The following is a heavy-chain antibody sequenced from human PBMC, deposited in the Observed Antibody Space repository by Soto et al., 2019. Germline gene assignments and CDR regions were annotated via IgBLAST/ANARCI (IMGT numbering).Heavy chain of an antibody. V-gene: IGHV3-48*02. J-gene: IGHJ6*02. CDR2: ISSSSSTI. CDR1: GFTFSSYS. Sequence: EVQLVESGGGLVQPGGSLRLSCAASGFTFSSYSMNWVRQAPGKGLEWVSYISSSSSTIYYADSVKGRFTISRDNAKNSLYLQMNSLRDEDTAVYYCARAPRPWGSYRYYYYYGMDVWGQGTTVTVSS. D-gene: IGHD3-16*02. CDR3: ARAPRPWGSYRYYYYYGMDV.